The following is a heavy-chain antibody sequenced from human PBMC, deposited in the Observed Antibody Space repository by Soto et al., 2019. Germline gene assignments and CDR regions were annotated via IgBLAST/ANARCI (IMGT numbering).Heavy chain of an antibody. CDR1: GFRFSDYG. V-gene: IGHV1-18*01. D-gene: IGHD3-16*01. CDR2: ISAFDGNT. CDR3: ARSYYLADAFDV. Sequence: ASVKVSCKASGFRFSDYGFNWLRQAPGQGLEWMGWISAFDGNTETAQGLQDRVTMTTDSSTTTAHMDLTNLTTDDTAIYYCARSYYLADAFDVWGQGTMVTVSS. J-gene: IGHJ3*01.